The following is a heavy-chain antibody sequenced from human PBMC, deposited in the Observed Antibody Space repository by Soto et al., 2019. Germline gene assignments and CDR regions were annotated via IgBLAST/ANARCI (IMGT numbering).Heavy chain of an antibody. CDR3: AKSYYDFWKTLGHWGYYYYGMDV. Sequence: PGGSLRLSCAASGFTFNSYAMSWVRQAPGKGLEWVSAISGSGGSTYYADSVKGRFTISRDNSKNTLYLQMNSLRAEDTAVYYCAKSYYDFWKTLGHWGYYYYGMDVWGQGTTVTVSS. J-gene: IGHJ6*02. CDR1: GFTFNSYA. D-gene: IGHD3-3*01. CDR2: ISGSGGST. V-gene: IGHV3-23*01.